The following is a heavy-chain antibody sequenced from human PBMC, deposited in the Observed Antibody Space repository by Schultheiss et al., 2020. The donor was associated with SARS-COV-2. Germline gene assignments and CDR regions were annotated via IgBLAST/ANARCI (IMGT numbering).Heavy chain of an antibody. D-gene: IGHD3-22*01. CDR1: GGSISSGDYY. V-gene: IGHV4-61*03. CDR2: IYYSGST. J-gene: IGHJ5*02. CDR3: ARGAYYYDSSDYVWFDP. Sequence: SETLSLTCTVSGGSISSGDYYWSWIRQPPGKGLEWIGYIYYSGSTNYNPSLKSRVTISVDKSKNHLSLKLSSVTAADTAVYYCARGAYYYDSSDYVWFDPWGQGTLVTVSS.